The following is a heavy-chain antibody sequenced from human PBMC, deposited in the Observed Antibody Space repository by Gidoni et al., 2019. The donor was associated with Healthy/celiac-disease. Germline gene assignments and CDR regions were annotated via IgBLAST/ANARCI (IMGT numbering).Heavy chain of an antibody. CDR3: ARGPVIAAAGPYYFDY. D-gene: IGHD6-13*01. CDR1: GFPVSRNY. J-gene: IGHJ4*02. V-gene: IGHV3-53*01. CDR2: IDSGSSK. Sequence: EVQLVESGRGLFQPGRSLILSCAASGFPVSRNYMSWVRQAPGKGLEWVSVIDSGSSKYYANSVKGRFTISRDNSKNTMYLQMNSLRAEDTAVYYCARGPVIAAAGPYYFDYWGQGTLVTVSS.